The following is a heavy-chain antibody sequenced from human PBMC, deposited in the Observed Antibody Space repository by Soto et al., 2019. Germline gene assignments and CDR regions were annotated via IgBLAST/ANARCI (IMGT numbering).Heavy chain of an antibody. J-gene: IGHJ4*02. CDR1: GFTFSSYA. CDR3: AKVVVGAYFDY. D-gene: IGHD1-26*01. Sequence: EVQLLESGGGLVQPGGSMRLSCAASGFTFSSYAMSWVRQTPGQGLEWISGVTGSGSSTYYADSVKGRFTISRDNSKNTLYLQMNSLRAEDTAVYYSAKVVVGAYFDYWGQGTLVTVSS. CDR2: VTGSGSST. V-gene: IGHV3-23*01.